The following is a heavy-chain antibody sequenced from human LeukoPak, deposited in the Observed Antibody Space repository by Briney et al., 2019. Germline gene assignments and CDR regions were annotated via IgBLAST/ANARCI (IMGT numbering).Heavy chain of an antibody. CDR3: AREERECSRGGCSKFSLIDF. CDR2: IFSSGST. CDR1: GGSISSYY. V-gene: IGHV4-4*07. Sequence: SETLSLTCTVSGGSISSYYWSWIRQPAGKGLEWIGRIFSSGSTNYNPSLKSRISMSVDTSKNQFSLKLRSVTAADTAIYYCAREERECSRGGCSKFSLIDFWGQGTLVTVSS. D-gene: IGHD2-15*01. J-gene: IGHJ4*02.